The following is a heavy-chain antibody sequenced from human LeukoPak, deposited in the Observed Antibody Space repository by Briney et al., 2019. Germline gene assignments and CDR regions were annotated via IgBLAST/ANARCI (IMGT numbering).Heavy chain of an antibody. CDR2: MSNSGSS. CDR1: GTPIANYY. J-gene: IGHJ6*02. Sequence: ASETLSLTCTVSGTPIANYYWSWIRQPPGKGLEWIGYMSNSGSSNYNPSLESRVTISIDTSKNQFSLKLNSVTAADTALYYCARGGYSGYVAHYGVDVWGQGTTVTVSS. V-gene: IGHV4-59*08. D-gene: IGHD5-12*01. CDR3: ARGGYSGYVAHYGVDV.